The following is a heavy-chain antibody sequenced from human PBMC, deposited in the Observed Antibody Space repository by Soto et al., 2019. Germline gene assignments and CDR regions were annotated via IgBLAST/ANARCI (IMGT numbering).Heavy chain of an antibody. J-gene: IGHJ4*02. Sequence: EVQLVESGGGLVQPGGSLRLSCAASGFTFSSYWMSWVRQAPGKGLEWVANIKQDGSEKYYVDSVKGRFTISRDNAKNSLYLQMNSLRAEDTAVYYCARERIYCSCGSCYSSDVFDYWGQGTLVTVSS. D-gene: IGHD2-15*01. CDR2: IKQDGSEK. CDR1: GFTFSSYW. CDR3: ARERIYCSCGSCYSSDVFDY. V-gene: IGHV3-7*01.